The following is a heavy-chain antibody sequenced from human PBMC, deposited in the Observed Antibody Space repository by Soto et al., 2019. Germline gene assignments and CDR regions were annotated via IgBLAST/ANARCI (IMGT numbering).Heavy chain of an antibody. Sequence: QMQLVESGGGVVQPGRSLTLSCAASGFTFSNYGMHCVRQAPGKGLEWVAIIWYDGSNKYYADSVKGRFTISRDNSKNTVFLQMNSLRAEDTAMYFCAAGEPLNYRGQGTLVTVSS. CDR3: AAGEPLNY. D-gene: IGHD3-10*01. J-gene: IGHJ4*02. V-gene: IGHV3-33*01. CDR2: IWYDGSNK. CDR1: GFTFSNYG.